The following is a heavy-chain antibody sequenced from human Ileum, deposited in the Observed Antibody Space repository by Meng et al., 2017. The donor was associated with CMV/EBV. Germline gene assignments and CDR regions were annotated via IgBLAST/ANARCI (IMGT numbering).Heavy chain of an antibody. CDR2: ISSSGSTI. CDR3: ARDRGLHCSSTSCRDY. CDR1: GFTFSDYY. D-gene: IGHD2-2*01. V-gene: IGHV3-11*04. Sequence: GGSLRLSCAASGFTFSDYYMSWIRQAPGKGLEWVSYISSSGSTIYYADSVKGRFTISRDNDKNSLYLQMNSLRAEDTAVYYCARDRGLHCSSTSCRDYWGQGTLVTVSS. J-gene: IGHJ4*02.